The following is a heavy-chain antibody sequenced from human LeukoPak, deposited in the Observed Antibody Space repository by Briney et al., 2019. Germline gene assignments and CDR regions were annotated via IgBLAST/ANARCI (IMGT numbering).Heavy chain of an antibody. D-gene: IGHD3-22*01. J-gene: IGHJ4*02. V-gene: IGHV5-51*01. CDR2: IYPYDSDT. CDR3: ARDDSSGYDY. Sequence: GESMKISCKGSGYSFGCYWIGRMRQMPGKGLEWMGIIYPYDSDTRYSTSFQGQVTISADKSISTAYLQWSSLKASDTAMYYCARDDSSGYDYWGQGTLVTVSS. CDR1: GYSFGCYW.